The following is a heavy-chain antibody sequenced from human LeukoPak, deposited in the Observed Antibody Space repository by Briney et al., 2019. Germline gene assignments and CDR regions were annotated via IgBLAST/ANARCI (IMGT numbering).Heavy chain of an antibody. CDR2: ISSSGGST. Sequence: GGSLGLSCAASGFTFSSYAMSWVRQAPRTNLEWVLGISSSGGSTYYADSVKGRFTISRDKSKNTLYLQMNSLRAEDTAMYYCAKEAARLGNVDYWGQGALVTVSS. CDR1: GFTFSSYA. J-gene: IGHJ4*02. D-gene: IGHD6-6*01. CDR3: AKEAARLGNVDY. V-gene: IGHV3-23*01.